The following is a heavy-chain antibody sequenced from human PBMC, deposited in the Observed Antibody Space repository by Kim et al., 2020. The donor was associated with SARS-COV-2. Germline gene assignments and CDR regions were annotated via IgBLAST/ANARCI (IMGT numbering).Heavy chain of an antibody. CDR3: ARDNLGGDSSSWYDPPMNWFDP. Sequence: GGSLRLSCAVSGFSLRNNWMSWVRQAPGKGLEWVAMKKGDGSEEHYVDSVKGRFTMSRDNAKNSLYLQMSSLRAEDTAVYYCARDNLGGDSSSWYDPPMNWFDPWGQGTLVTVSS. J-gene: IGHJ5*02. D-gene: IGHD6-13*01. CDR2: KKGDGSEE. CDR1: GFSLRNNW. V-gene: IGHV3-7*01.